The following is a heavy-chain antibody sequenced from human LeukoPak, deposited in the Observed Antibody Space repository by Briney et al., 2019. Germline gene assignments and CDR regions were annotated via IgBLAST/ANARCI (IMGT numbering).Heavy chain of an antibody. CDR3: AKDDYSSGWYCYFYY. CDR2: IRYDGSNK. D-gene: IGHD6-19*01. J-gene: IGHJ4*02. CDR1: GFTFSSYG. Sequence: GGSLRLSCAASGFTFSSYGMHWVRQAPGKGLEWVAFIRYDGSNKYYADSVKGRFTISRDNSKNTLSLQMDSLRAEDTAVYYCAKDDYSSGWYCYFYYWGQGTLVTVYS. V-gene: IGHV3-30*02.